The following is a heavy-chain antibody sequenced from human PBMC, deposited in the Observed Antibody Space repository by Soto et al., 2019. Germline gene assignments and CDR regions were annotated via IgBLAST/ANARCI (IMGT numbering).Heavy chain of an antibody. CDR3: ARDRSYSSSSPPPYYYYYYGMDV. CDR1: GYTFTGYY. CDR2: INPNSGGT. V-gene: IGHV1-2*02. D-gene: IGHD6-6*01. J-gene: IGHJ6*02. Sequence: ASVKVSCKASGYTFTGYYMHWVRQAPGQGLEWMGWINPNSGGTNYAQKFQGRVTMTRDTSISTAYMELSRLRSDDTAVYYRARDRSYSSSSPPPYYYYYYGMDVWGQGTTVTVSS.